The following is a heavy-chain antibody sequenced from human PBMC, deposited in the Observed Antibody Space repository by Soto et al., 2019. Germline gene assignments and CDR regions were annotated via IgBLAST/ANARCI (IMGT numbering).Heavy chain of an antibody. CDR2: IDKSGGDT. J-gene: IGHJ4*02. V-gene: IGHV3-23*05. Sequence: EVQLLESGGDLVQPGVSLRLSCAASGFTFTHYLMTWLRQAPGKGLEWVSSIDKSGGDTYYADSVKGRFTISRDNSKNTLYLQMTGVRGEDPALYYGAKDTYSRSLYFWGQGTLVTVSS. CDR1: GFTFTHYL. CDR3: AKDTYSRSLYF. D-gene: IGHD2-2*01.